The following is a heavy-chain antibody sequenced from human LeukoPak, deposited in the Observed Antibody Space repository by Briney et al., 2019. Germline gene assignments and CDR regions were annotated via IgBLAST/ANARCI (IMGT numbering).Heavy chain of an antibody. CDR1: GGTFSSYA. V-gene: IGHV1-69*01. CDR3: ARGPIETYYYYGMDV. Sequence: SVKVSCKASGGTFSSYAISWVRQAPGQGLEWMGGIIPIFGTANYAQKFQGRVTITADESMSTAYMELSSLRSEDTAVYYCARGPIETYYYYGMDVWGQGTTVTVSS. CDR2: IIPIFGTA. J-gene: IGHJ6*02. D-gene: IGHD5-24*01.